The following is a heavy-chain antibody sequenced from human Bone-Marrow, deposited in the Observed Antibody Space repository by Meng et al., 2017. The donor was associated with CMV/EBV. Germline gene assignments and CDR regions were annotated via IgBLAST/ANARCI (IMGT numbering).Heavy chain of an antibody. CDR2: ISSSSSYI. D-gene: IGHD6-6*01. CDR3: SSGITYSSSSVEANDY. CDR1: GFTFSSYS. V-gene: IGHV3-21*01. J-gene: IGHJ4*02. Sequence: GGSLRLSCAASGFTFSSYSMNWVRQAPGKGLEWVSSISSSSSYIYYADSVKGRFTISRDNAKNSLYPQMNSLRAEDTAVYYCSSGITYSSSSVEANDYWGQGTLVTVSS.